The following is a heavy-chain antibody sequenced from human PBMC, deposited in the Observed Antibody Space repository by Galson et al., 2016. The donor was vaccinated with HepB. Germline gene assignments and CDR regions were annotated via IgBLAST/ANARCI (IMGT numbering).Heavy chain of an antibody. Sequence: SLRLSCAASGLTFSNYAMNWVRQAPGKGLEWISVISGSGFRTDYADSVKGRFAISRDNSKNTLYLQMNNLRAADTAVYYCAKDPSADYGDYVDYFDYWGQGTLVTVSS. V-gene: IGHV3-23*01. CDR2: ISGSGFRT. CDR3: AKDPSADYGDYVDYFDY. D-gene: IGHD4-17*01. CDR1: GLTFSNYA. J-gene: IGHJ4*02.